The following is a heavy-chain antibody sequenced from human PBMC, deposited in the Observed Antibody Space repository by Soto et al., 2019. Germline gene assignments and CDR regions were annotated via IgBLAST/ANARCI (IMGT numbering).Heavy chain of an antibody. J-gene: IGHJ4*02. CDR1: GGSISSYY. V-gene: IGHV4-59*01. CDR2: ISYSGST. CDR3: ARSAAADYLDY. D-gene: IGHD6-13*01. Sequence: SETLSLTCTISGGSISSYYWNWIRQPPGKGPEWIGFISYSGSTNYNPSLRSRVTISVDTSKTQFSLRLSSLTDGYTAVYYCARSAAADYLDYWGQGIPVTVSS.